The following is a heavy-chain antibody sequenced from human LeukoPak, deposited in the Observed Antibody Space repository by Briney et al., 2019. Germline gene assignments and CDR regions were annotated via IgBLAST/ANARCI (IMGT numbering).Heavy chain of an antibody. CDR1: GFTFNTYG. J-gene: IGHJ4*02. CDR2: INSVGGTT. Sequence: PGGSLRLSCAASGFTFNTYGMNWFRQAPGRGLEWISYINSVGGTTFYADSVKGRFTISRDNAKNTLYLQMNSLRAEDTAVYYCARGATYAYYQDYWGQGTLVTVSS. V-gene: IGHV3-48*04. D-gene: IGHD1-26*01. CDR3: ARGATYAYYQDY.